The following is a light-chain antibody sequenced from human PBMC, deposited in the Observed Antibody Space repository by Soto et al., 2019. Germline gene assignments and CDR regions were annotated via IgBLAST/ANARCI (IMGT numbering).Light chain of an antibody. V-gene: IGKV3-11*01. CDR2: ETS. CDR1: QSVDTM. Sequence: EIVLTQSPASLSLSAGERVTLSCRASQSVDTMVAWYQQQVGRTPRLLIYETSNRATGVPGRFSGSGSGTDFTLTISRIETEDCSVYFCQDRTDWPPFKYTFGQGTKLE. J-gene: IGKJ2*01. CDR3: QDRTDWPPFKYT.